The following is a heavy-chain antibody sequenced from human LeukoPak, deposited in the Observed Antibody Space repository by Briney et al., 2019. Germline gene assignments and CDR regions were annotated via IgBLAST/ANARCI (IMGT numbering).Heavy chain of an antibody. V-gene: IGHV1-18*01. J-gene: IGHJ3*02. D-gene: IGHD3-22*01. Sequence: ASVKVSCKASGGTFSSYGISWVRQAPGQGLEWMGWISAYNGNTNYAQKLQGRIAMTTDTSTSTTYMELRSLRSDDTAMYYCARGGVFYYDSRPWAFDIWGQGTMVTVSS. CDR3: ARGGVFYYDSRPWAFDI. CDR2: ISAYNGNT. CDR1: GGTFSSYG.